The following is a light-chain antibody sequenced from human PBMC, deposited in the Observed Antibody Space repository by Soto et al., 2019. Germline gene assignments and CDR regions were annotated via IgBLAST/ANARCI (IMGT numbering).Light chain of an antibody. CDR2: KAS. J-gene: IGKJ4*01. V-gene: IGKV1-5*03. CDR3: QQYNSYPLT. CDR1: QSISSW. Sequence: DIQMTQSPSTLSASVGDRVTITCRASQSISSWLAWYQQKPGKAPKLLIYKASSLESGVPSRFSGSGSGTEFTLTTSSLQPDDFASYYCQQYNSYPLTFGGGTREEIK.